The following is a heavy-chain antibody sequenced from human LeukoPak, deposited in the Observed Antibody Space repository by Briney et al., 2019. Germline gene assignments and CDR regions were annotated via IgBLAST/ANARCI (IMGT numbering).Heavy chain of an antibody. CDR3: AREEGEWFGELILPFEY. J-gene: IGHJ4*02. CDR1: GGSISSSSYH. Sequence: SETLSLTCTVSGGSISSSSYHWGWIRQPPGKGLEWIGSIYYSGSTYYNPSLKSRVTISVDTSKNQFSLKLSSVTAADTAVYYCAREEGEWFGELILPFEYWGQGTLVTVSS. V-gene: IGHV4-39*07. CDR2: IYYSGST. D-gene: IGHD3-10*01.